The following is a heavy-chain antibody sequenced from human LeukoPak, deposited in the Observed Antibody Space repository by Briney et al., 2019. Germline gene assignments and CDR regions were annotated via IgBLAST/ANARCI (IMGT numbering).Heavy chain of an antibody. V-gene: IGHV3-30*18. D-gene: IGHD2-2*01. J-gene: IGHJ4*02. Sequence: GGSLRLPCAGSGFTFSNYGMHWVRQAPGKGLEWVAVISYDGSNKYYADSVKGRFAISRDNSKNTLYLQMNSLRAEDTAVYYCAKAYGYCTTTSCSHEEFDYWGQGTLVTVSS. CDR2: ISYDGSNK. CDR1: GFTFSNYG. CDR3: AKAYGYCTTTSCSHEEFDY.